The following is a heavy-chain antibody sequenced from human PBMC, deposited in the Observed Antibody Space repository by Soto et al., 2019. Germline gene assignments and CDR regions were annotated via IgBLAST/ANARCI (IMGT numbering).Heavy chain of an antibody. CDR3: AKDYLGTYVMFEY. D-gene: IGHD1-7*01. Sequence: EVQLLESGGGLVQPGGSLRLSCAASGFTFHNYAMSWVRQAPGKGLEWVSGITAIGETTWYADSVKGRFTISRDNSDNTLSLQMNSLRLEDTALYYCAKDYLGTYVMFEYWGQGILVTVSS. V-gene: IGHV3-23*01. CDR1: GFTFHNYA. J-gene: IGHJ4*02. CDR2: ITAIGETT.